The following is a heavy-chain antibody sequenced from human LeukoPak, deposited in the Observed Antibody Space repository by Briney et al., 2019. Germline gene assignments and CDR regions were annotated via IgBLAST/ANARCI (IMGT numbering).Heavy chain of an antibody. CDR1: GFTFSGYS. D-gene: IGHD4-17*01. V-gene: IGHV3-21*01. CDR2: ISSSSSYI. Sequence: GGSLRLSCAASGFTFSGYSMNWVRQAPGKGLEWVSSISSSSSYIYYADSVKGRFTISRDNAKNSLYLQMNSLRAEDTAVYYCARGHGDRDAFDIWGQGTMVTVSS. CDR3: ARGHGDRDAFDI. J-gene: IGHJ3*02.